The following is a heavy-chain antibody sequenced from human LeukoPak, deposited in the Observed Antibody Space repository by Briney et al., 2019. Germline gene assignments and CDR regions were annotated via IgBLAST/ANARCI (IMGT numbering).Heavy chain of an antibody. CDR1: GFTFSSYA. CDR3: ARDASGRFPYFFDY. CDR2: ISGSGGST. D-gene: IGHD1-26*01. J-gene: IGHJ4*02. Sequence: GGSLRLSCAASGFTFSSYAMSWVRQAPGKALEWVSGISGSGGSTYYADSVKGRFTISRDNSKNTLYLQMNSLRAEDTAVYYCARDASGRFPYFFDYWGQGTLVTVSS. V-gene: IGHV3-23*01.